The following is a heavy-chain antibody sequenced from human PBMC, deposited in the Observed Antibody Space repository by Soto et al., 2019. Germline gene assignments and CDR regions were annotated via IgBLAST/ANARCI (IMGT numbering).Heavy chain of an antibody. D-gene: IGHD3-10*01. J-gene: IGHJ4*02. CDR1: GYTFTSYG. Sequence: GASVKVSCKASGYTFTSYGISWVRQAPGQGLEWMGWISAYNGNTNYAQKLQGRVTMTTDTSTSTAYMELRSLRSDDTAVYYCARAEGPRYYYGSGSPEDYWGQGTLVTVSS. CDR2: ISAYNGNT. V-gene: IGHV1-18*01. CDR3: ARAEGPRYYYGSGSPEDY.